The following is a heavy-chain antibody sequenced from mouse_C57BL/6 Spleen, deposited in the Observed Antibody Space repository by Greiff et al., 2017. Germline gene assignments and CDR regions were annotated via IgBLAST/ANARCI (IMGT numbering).Heavy chain of an antibody. CDR2: IDPSDSYT. V-gene: IGHV1-69*01. CDR1: GYTFTSYW. D-gene: IGHD1-1*01. J-gene: IGHJ4*01. CDR3: ARGILRGAMDY. Sequence: VQLQQPGAELVMPGASVKLSCKASGYTFTSYWMHWVKQRPGQGLEWIGEIDPSDSYTNYNQKFKGKSTLTVDKSSSTAYMQLSSLTSEDSAVYYCARGILRGAMDYWGQGTSVTVSS.